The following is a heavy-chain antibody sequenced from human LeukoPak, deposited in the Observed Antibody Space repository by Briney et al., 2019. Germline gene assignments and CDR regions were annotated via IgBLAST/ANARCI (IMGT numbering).Heavy chain of an antibody. D-gene: IGHD3-22*01. J-gene: IGHJ3*02. CDR1: GFTFSSFE. CDR3: ARETPSITMIVVAPSAFDI. Sequence: PGGSLSLSCAASGFTFSSFEMNWVRQAPGKGLEWVSYISSSGSTIYYADSVKGRITISRDNAKNSLYLQMNSLRAEDTAVYYCARETPSITMIVVAPSAFDIWGQETVAPLFS. V-gene: IGHV3-48*03. CDR2: ISSSGSTI.